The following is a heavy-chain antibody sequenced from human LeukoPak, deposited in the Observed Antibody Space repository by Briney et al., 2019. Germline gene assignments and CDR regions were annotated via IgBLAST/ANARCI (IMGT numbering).Heavy chain of an antibody. D-gene: IGHD6-19*01. CDR3: ARVGYSSGWRTTEVSDY. V-gene: IGHV3-48*02. CDR1: GFTFSSYG. Sequence: PGRSLRLSCAASGFTFSSYGMHWVRQAPGKGLEWVSYISSSSSTIYYADSVKGRFTISRDNAKNSLYLQMNSLRDEDTAVYYCARVGYSSGWRTTEVSDYWGQGTLVTVSS. J-gene: IGHJ4*02. CDR2: ISSSSSTI.